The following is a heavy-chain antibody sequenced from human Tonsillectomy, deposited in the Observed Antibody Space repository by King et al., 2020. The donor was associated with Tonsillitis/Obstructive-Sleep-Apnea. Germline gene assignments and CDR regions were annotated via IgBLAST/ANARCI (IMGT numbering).Heavy chain of an antibody. CDR2: IYPGDSDN. CDR3: ARQRYSHDFFDT. V-gene: IGHV5-51*01. D-gene: IGHD2-15*01. Sequence: VQLVESGAEVKKPGESLKISCKGSGYSFTSYWIGWVRQMPGKGLEWMGIIYPGDSDNRYSPSFQGQDTISVDKSISTAYMQCSSLKASYTDMYYCARQRYSHDFFDTWGQGTVVTVSS. J-gene: IGHJ3*02. CDR1: GYSFTSYW.